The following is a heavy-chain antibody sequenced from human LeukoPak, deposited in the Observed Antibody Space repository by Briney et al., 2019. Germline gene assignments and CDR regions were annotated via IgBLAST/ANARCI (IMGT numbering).Heavy chain of an antibody. D-gene: IGHD4-17*01. CDR2: INHSGST. J-gene: IGHJ4*02. V-gene: IGHV4-34*01. CDR1: GGSFSGYY. CDR3: ARGQNDYGDYVHY. Sequence: SETLSLTCAVYGGSFSGYYWSWIRQPPGKGLEWIGEINHSGSTNYNPSLKSRVTISVDTSKNQFSLKLSSVTAADTAVYYCARGQNDYGDYVHYWGQGTLVSVSS.